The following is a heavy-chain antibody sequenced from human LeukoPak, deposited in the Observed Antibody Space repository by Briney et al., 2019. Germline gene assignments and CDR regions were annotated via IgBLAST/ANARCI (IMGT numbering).Heavy chain of an antibody. Sequence: SETLSLTCGVNGGSFSGYYWSSIRQPPGKGLEWIGEINHSGSTNYNPSLKSRVTISVDTSKNQFSLKLSSVTAADTAVYYCARQYSSGWYKGYFQYWGQGTLVTVSS. CDR3: ARQYSSGWYKGYFQY. CDR1: GGSFSGYY. D-gene: IGHD6-19*01. CDR2: INHSGST. J-gene: IGHJ1*01. V-gene: IGHV4-34*01.